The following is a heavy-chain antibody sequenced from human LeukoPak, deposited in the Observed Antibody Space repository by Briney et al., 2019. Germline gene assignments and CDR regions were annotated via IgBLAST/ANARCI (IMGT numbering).Heavy chain of an antibody. CDR3: AREAMPRYYFDY. J-gene: IGHJ4*02. V-gene: IGHV3-53*01. CDR1: GFTVSSNY. Sequence: GGSLRLSCAASGFTVSSNYMSWVRQAPGKGLEWVSVIYSGGSTYYADSVKGRLTISRDNSKNTLYLQMNSLRAEDTAVYYCAREAMPRYYFDYWGQGTLVTVSS. CDR2: IYSGGST. D-gene: IGHD2-2*01.